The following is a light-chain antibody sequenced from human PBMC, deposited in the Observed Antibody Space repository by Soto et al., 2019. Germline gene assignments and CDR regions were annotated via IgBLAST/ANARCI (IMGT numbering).Light chain of an antibody. V-gene: IGKV3-20*01. Sequence: EIVLTQSPGTLSLSPGGRATLSCRASQSVSSIYLAWYQQKPGQAPRLLIYDASSRATGIPDRFSGSGSGTDFTLTISGLEPEDFAVYYCQQYGTTPLTFGGGPKVEIK. CDR3: QQYGTTPLT. J-gene: IGKJ4*01. CDR2: DAS. CDR1: QSVSSIY.